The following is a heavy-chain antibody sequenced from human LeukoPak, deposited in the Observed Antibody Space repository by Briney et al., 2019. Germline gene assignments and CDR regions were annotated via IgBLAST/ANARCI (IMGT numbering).Heavy chain of an antibody. V-gene: IGHV3-21*01. CDR2: ISTSSTYI. J-gene: IGHJ4*02. CDR3: EREPPFIIGATFFDY. CDR1: GSSFNGYS. D-gene: IGHD1-20*01. Sequence: PGGSLRLSCAASGSSFNGYSMNWVRQAPGKGLEWVSSISTSSTYIYYADSVKGRFTISRDNAKNSLYLQMNSLRAEDTAVYYCEREPPFIIGATFFDYWGQGTLVTVSS.